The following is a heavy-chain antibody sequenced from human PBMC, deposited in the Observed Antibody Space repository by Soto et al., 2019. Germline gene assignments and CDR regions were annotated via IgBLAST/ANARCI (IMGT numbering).Heavy chain of an antibody. D-gene: IGHD1-26*01. CDR2: ISVYNGDT. V-gene: IGHV1-18*01. Sequence: GASVQVFCTASGYSFTSYGIRWLRQAPGQGLEYMGWISVYNGDTNYAQKLQGRVTMTTDTSTSTAYMELRSLRSDDTATYYCARDRRDSVADRRSFDVWGQGTMVTVSS. CDR1: GYSFTSYG. CDR3: ARDRRDSVADRRSFDV. J-gene: IGHJ3*01.